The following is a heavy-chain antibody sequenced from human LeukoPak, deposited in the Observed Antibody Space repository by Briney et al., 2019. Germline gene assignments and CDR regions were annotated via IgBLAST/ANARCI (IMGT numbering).Heavy chain of an antibody. Sequence: GASVKASCKASGGAFSSYAISWVRQAPGQGLEWMGGIIPIFGTANYAQKFQGRVTITADESTSTAYIELSSLRSEDTAVYYCARGHCSSTSCYAVQFDYWGQGTLVTVSS. V-gene: IGHV1-69*13. J-gene: IGHJ4*02. D-gene: IGHD2-2*01. CDR1: GGAFSSYA. CDR2: IIPIFGTA. CDR3: ARGHCSSTSCYAVQFDY.